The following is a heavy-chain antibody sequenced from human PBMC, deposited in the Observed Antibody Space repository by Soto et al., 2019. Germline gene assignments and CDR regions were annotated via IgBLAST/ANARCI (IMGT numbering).Heavy chain of an antibody. CDR3: ARRVKRVVPAAIFDY. Sequence: TLSLTCTVSGGSISSSSYYWGWIRQPPGKGLEWIGSIYYSGSTYYNPSLKSRVTISVDTSKNQFSLKLSSVTAADTAVYYCARRVKRVVPAAIFDYWGQGTLVTVSS. D-gene: IGHD2-2*01. J-gene: IGHJ4*02. CDR2: IYYSGST. V-gene: IGHV4-39*01. CDR1: GGSISSSSYY.